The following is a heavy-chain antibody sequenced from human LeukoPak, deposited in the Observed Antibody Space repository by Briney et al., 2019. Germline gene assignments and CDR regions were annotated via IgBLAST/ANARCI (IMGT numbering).Heavy chain of an antibody. J-gene: IGHJ3*02. D-gene: IGHD4-17*01. CDR1: GGSISSYY. CDR2: IYTSGST. CDR3: ARLDTVTTDAFDI. V-gene: IGHV4-4*07. Sequence: SETLSLTCTVSGGSISSYYWSWIRQPAGKGLEWIGRIYTSGSTNYNPSLESRVAISVDTSKNQFSLKLKSVTAADTAVYYCARLDTVTTDAFDIWGQGAMVAVSS.